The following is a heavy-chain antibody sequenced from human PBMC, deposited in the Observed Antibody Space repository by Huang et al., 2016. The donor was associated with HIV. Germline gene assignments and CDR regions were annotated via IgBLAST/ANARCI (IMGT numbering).Heavy chain of an antibody. CDR1: GFTFAGFW. Sequence: QLMEAGGGLVRPGGSLRFSCGVSGFTFAGFWGSWVRQAPGKGLEWVANINQDGSDAYYVESVRGRFTISRDNSKNSLYLQMNGLTDEDTAVYYCARDGPEYSNYLDFWGPGTLVTV. J-gene: IGHJ4*02. V-gene: IGHV3-7*01. CDR3: ARDGPEYSNYLDF. D-gene: IGHD4-4*01. CDR2: INQDGSDA.